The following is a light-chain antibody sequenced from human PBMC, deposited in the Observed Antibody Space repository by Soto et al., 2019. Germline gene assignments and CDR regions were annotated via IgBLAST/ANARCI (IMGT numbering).Light chain of an antibody. CDR1: QSVSSSY. V-gene: IGKV3-20*01. CDR2: GAS. Sequence: EIVLTQSPGTLSLSPGERATLSCRASQSVSSSYLAWYQQKPGQAPRLLIYGASSRATGIPDRFSGSGSETDFTLTISRQVPEDFAVYYYQQYGSSPTFGGGTKVEIK. CDR3: QQYGSSPT. J-gene: IGKJ4*01.